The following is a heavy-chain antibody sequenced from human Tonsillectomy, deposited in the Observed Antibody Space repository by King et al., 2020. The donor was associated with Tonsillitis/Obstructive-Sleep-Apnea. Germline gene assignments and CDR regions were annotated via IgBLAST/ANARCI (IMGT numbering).Heavy chain of an antibody. J-gene: IGHJ4*02. D-gene: IGHD3-3*01. CDR1: GGTFSSYA. V-gene: IGHV1-69*01. CDR2: IIPIFGTA. CDR3: AGRAESYDFWSGYYLDY. Sequence: AQLVQSGAEVKKPGSSVKVSCKASGGTFSSYAISWVRQAPGQGLEWMGGIIPIFGTANYAQKFQGRVTITADESTSTAYIELSSLRSEDTAVYYCAGRAESYDFWSGYYLDYWGQGTLVTVSS.